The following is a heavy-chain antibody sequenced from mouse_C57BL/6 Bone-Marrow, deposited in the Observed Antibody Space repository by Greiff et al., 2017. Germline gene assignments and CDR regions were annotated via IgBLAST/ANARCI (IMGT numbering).Heavy chain of an antibody. CDR3: ASGYGSSYVWFAY. J-gene: IGHJ3*01. CDR2: ISSGGSYT. D-gene: IGHD1-1*01. CDR1: GFTFSSYG. Sequence: EVQLVESGGDLVKPGGSLKLSCAASGFTFSSYGMSWVRQTPDKRLAWVATISSGGSYTYYPDSVKGRFTISRDNAKNTLYLQMSSLKSEDTAMYYCASGYGSSYVWFAYWGQGTLVTVSA. V-gene: IGHV5-6*01.